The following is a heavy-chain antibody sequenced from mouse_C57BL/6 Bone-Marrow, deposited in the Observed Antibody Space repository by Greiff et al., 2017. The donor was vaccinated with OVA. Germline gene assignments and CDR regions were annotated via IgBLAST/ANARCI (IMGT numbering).Heavy chain of an antibody. V-gene: IGHV1-50*01. D-gene: IGHD1-1*01. CDR1: GYTFTSYW. J-gene: IGHJ2*01. Sequence: VQLQQPGAELVKPGASVKLSCKASGYTFTSYWMQWVKQRPGQGLEWIGEIDPSDSYTNYNQKFKGKATLTVDTSSSTAYMQLSSLTSEDSAVYYCAREGYGSSYGYYFDYWGQGTTLTVSS. CDR2: IDPSDSYT. CDR3: AREGYGSSYGYYFDY.